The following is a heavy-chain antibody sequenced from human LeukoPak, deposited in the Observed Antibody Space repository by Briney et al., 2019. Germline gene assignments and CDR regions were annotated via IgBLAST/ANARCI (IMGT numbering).Heavy chain of an antibody. D-gene: IGHD2-15*01. CDR1: GGSISSGDYY. V-gene: IGHV4-30-4*01. CDR3: AREWSCCSGGSCYSDYYYGMDV. CDR2: IYYSGST. Sequence: SETLSLTCTVSGGSISSGDYYWSWIRQPPGKGLEWIGYIYYSGSTYYNPSLKSRVTISVDTSKNQFSLKLSSVTAADTAVYYCAREWSCCSGGSCYSDYYYGMDVWGQGTTVTVSS. J-gene: IGHJ6*02.